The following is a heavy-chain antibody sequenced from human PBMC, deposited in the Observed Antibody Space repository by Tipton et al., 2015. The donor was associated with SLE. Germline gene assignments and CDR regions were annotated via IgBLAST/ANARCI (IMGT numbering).Heavy chain of an antibody. D-gene: IGHD5-18*01. Sequence: TLSLTCTVSCGSVSSSSKYWAWIRQPPGKGLEWIGSIYYTGTTTYYNSFLKSRVTMSVDMSKNQFSLRLTSVIAADTAVYYCARLHGYSYGLNWFDPWGQGTLISVSS. CDR2: IYYTGTTT. CDR1: CGSVSSSSKY. V-gene: IGHV4-39*07. CDR3: ARLHGYSYGLNWFDP. J-gene: IGHJ5*02.